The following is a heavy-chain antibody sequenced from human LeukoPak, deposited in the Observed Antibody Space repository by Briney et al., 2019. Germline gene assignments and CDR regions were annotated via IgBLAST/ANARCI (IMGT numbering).Heavy chain of an antibody. CDR3: AKWIWFGDPEQNDY. CDR2: IRYDGSNK. Sequence: PGGSLRLSCAASGFTFSSYGMHWVRQAPGKGLEWVAFIRYDGSNKYYADSVKGRFTISRDNSKNTLYLQMNSLRAEDTAVYYCAKWIWFGDPEQNDYWGQGTLVTVSS. J-gene: IGHJ4*02. CDR1: GFTFSSYG. D-gene: IGHD3-10*01. V-gene: IGHV3-30*02.